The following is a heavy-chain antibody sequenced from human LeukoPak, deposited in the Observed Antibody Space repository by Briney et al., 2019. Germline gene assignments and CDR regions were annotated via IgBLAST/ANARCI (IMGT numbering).Heavy chain of an antibody. D-gene: IGHD6-6*01. Sequence: PSETLSLTCAVYGGSFSGYYWSWIRQPPGKGLEWIGEINHSGRTNYNPSLRSRVTISVDTSKNQFSLKLTSVTAADTAVYYCARGTDSSSSREFDYWGQGALVTVSS. V-gene: IGHV4-34*01. CDR2: INHSGRT. CDR3: ARGTDSSSSREFDY. J-gene: IGHJ4*02. CDR1: GGSFSGYY.